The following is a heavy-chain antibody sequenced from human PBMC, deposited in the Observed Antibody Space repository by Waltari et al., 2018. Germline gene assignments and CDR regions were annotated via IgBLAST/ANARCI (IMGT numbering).Heavy chain of an antibody. CDR2: ITPNNGGT. J-gene: IGHJ5*02. Sequence: QVQLVQSGAEVKKPGASVKVSCEASGFTFGVYYMHWVRQAPGQGLEWMGWITPNNGGTDYAQKFRGRVTMTSDPSITTTYMELSSLTFDDTAMYFCARDGYTGNSFDLWGQGTLVTVSS. CDR1: GFTFGVYY. D-gene: IGHD3-9*01. CDR3: ARDGYTGNSFDL. V-gene: IGHV1-2*02.